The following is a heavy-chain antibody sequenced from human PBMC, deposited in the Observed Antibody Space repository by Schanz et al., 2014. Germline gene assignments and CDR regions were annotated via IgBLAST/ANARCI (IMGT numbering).Heavy chain of an antibody. Sequence: EVQLLESGGGLVQPGGSLRLSCATSGFSFSSYAINWVRQAPGKGLEWVSGISGSGASTYYADSVKGRFTISRDNSKNRRYLKMSSPQPEDTAVYYCTADLWVGAVWGVWWGQGTLVNVSS. CDR2: ISGSGAST. CDR3: TADLWVGAVWGVW. J-gene: IGHJ4*02. CDR1: GFSFSSYA. V-gene: IGHV3-23*01. D-gene: IGHD3-10*01.